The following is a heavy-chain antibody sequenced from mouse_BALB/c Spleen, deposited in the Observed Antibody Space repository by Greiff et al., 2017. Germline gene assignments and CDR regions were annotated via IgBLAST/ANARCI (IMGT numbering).Heavy chain of an antibody. V-gene: IGHV5-9-3*01. Sequence: DVKLVESGGGLVKPGGSLKLSCAASGFTFSSYAMSWVRQTPEKRLEWVATISSGGSYTYYPDSVKGRFTISRDNAKNTLYLQMSSLRSEDTAMYYCARPYGSSYDYYAMDYWGQGTSVTVSS. D-gene: IGHD1-1*01. CDR3: ARPYGSSYDYYAMDY. CDR2: ISSGGSYT. J-gene: IGHJ4*01. CDR1: GFTFSSYA.